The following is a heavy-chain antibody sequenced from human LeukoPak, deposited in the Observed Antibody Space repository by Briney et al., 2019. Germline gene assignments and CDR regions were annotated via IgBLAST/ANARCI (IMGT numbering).Heavy chain of an antibody. CDR1: GGTFSSYA. Sequence: SVKVSCKASGGTFSSYAISWVRQAPGQGLEWMGGIIPIFGTANYAQKFQGRVTITADESTSTAYMELSSLRSEDTAVYYCARDRDGYSYDFDYWGQGTLVTVSS. D-gene: IGHD5-18*01. V-gene: IGHV1-69*13. CDR3: ARDRDGYSYDFDY. J-gene: IGHJ4*02. CDR2: IIPIFGTA.